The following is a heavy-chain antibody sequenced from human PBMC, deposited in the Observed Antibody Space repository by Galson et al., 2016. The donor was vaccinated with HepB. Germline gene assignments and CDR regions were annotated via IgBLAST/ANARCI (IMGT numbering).Heavy chain of an antibody. CDR2: ISWNSRRI. CDR3: AKGLGNLNYYQLYGMDV. V-gene: IGHV3-9*01. D-gene: IGHD2/OR15-2a*01. J-gene: IGHJ6*02. Sequence: SLRLSCAASGLTFDDYAMSWVRQSPGKGLEWVSTISWNSRRIDYADSVKGRFTISRDNAENSLHLQMNSMKIEDTALYYCAKGLGNLNYYQLYGMDVWGQGTTATVSS. CDR1: GLTFDDYA.